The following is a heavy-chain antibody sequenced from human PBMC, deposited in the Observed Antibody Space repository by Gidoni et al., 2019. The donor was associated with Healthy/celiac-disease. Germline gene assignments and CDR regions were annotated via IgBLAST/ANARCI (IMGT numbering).Heavy chain of an antibody. CDR3: ARDLESSGYYAFDI. CDR1: GFTVSSNY. Sequence: EVQLVESGGGLIQPGGYLRLSCAASGFTVSSNYMSWVRQAPGKGLEWVSVIYSGGSTYYADSVKGRFTISRDNSKNTLYLQMNSLRAEDTAVYYCARDLESSGYYAFDIWGQGTMVTVSS. CDR2: IYSGGST. V-gene: IGHV3-53*01. J-gene: IGHJ3*02. D-gene: IGHD3-22*01.